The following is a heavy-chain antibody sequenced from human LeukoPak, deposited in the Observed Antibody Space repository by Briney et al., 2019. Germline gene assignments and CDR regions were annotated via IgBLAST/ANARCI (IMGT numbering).Heavy chain of an antibody. D-gene: IGHD4-17*01. V-gene: IGHV1-69*13. Sequence: SVKVSCKASGGTFSSYAISWVRQAPGQGLEWMGGIIPIFGTANYAQKFQGRVTITADESTSTAYMELSSLRSEDTAVYYCARDLTTVTTVYYYGMDVWGQGTTVTVSS. CDR1: GGTFSSYA. CDR2: IIPIFGTA. CDR3: ARDLTTVTTVYYYGMDV. J-gene: IGHJ6*02.